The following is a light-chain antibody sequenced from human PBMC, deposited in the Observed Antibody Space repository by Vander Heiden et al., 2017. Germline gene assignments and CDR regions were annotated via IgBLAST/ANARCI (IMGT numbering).Light chain of an antibody. CDR1: QSISRH. CDR3: QQSDSPPLT. V-gene: IGKV1-39*01. Sequence: DIQMTQSPSSLSASVGDRVTITCRASQSISRHLNWYQQKPGKAPKLLMYSASSLQSGVPSRFSGSGSGTDFTLTISRLQPEDFATYYCQQSDSPPLTFGPGTKVDIK. J-gene: IGKJ3*01. CDR2: SAS.